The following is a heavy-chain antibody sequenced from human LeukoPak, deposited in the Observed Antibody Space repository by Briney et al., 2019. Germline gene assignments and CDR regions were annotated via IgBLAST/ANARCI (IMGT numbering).Heavy chain of an antibody. V-gene: IGHV4-34*01. CDR3: ARGRMTTVSPMVRYMDV. Sequence: PSETLSLTCNVDGGSLSDSYWTWIRQAPGQGLEWLGDINDSGRSTYNPSLKSRVTILLDMSKNQFSLKLTSVIAADTAVYYCARGRMTTVSPMVRYMDVWGKGTTVTISS. D-gene: IGHD4-17*01. CDR1: GGSLSDSY. J-gene: IGHJ6*03. CDR2: INDSGRS.